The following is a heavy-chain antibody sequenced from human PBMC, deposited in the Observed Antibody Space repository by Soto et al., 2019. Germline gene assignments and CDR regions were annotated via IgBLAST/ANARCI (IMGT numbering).Heavy chain of an antibody. Sequence: EVQLVESGGGLVQPGGSLRLSCAASGFTFSSYSMNWVRQAPGKGLEWVSYISSSSSTIYYADSVKGRFTISRDNSKNTLYLQMNSLRAEDTAVYYCAKETRNIAARSYFDYWGQGTLVTVSS. CDR2: ISSSSSTI. CDR1: GFTFSSYS. CDR3: AKETRNIAARSYFDY. J-gene: IGHJ4*02. D-gene: IGHD6-6*01. V-gene: IGHV3-48*01.